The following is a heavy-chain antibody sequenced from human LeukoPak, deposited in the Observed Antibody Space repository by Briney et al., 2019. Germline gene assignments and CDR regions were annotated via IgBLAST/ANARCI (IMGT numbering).Heavy chain of an antibody. CDR1: GYTFTSYG. Sequence: ASXKVSCKASGYTFTSYGISWVRQAPGQGLEWMGWISAYNGNANYAQKLQGRVTMTTDTSTSTAYMELRSLRSDDTAVYYCARDPKLNYYDSSGPVDYWGQGTLVTVSS. V-gene: IGHV1-18*01. CDR2: ISAYNGNA. J-gene: IGHJ4*02. D-gene: IGHD3-22*01. CDR3: ARDPKLNYYDSSGPVDY.